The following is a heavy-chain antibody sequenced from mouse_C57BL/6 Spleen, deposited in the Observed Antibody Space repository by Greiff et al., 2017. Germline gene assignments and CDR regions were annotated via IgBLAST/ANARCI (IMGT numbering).Heavy chain of an antibody. D-gene: IGHD3-2*02. J-gene: IGHJ4*01. V-gene: IGHV1-81*01. CDR1: GYTFTSYG. CDR3: ARRTAQAWAMDY. Sequence: QVQLQQSGAELARPGASVKLSCKASGYTFTSYGISWVKQRTGQGLEWIGEIYPRSGNTYYNEKFKGKATLTADKSSSTAYMELRSLTSEDSAGYFCARRTAQAWAMDYWGQGTSGTVSS. CDR2: IYPRSGNT.